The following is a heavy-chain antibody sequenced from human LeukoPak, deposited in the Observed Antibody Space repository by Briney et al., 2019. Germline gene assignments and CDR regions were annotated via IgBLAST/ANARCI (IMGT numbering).Heavy chain of an antibody. D-gene: IGHD3-10*01. V-gene: IGHV3-30*04. Sequence: GRSLRLSCAASGFTFSSYTIHWVRQAPGKGLEWVTLISHDGRNKNCADSVKGRFTISRDNSKKTLYLEVNSLRPEDTAVYYCARGSHQDYFGSMTYLFDYWGQGILVTVSS. J-gene: IGHJ4*02. CDR3: ARGSHQDYFGSMTYLFDY. CDR1: GFTFSSYT. CDR2: ISHDGRNK.